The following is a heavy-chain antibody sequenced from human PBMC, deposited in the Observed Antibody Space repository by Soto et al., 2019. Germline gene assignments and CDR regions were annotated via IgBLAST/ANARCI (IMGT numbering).Heavy chain of an antibody. D-gene: IGHD6-19*01. CDR2: ISGSGGST. Sequence: EVQLLESGGGLVQPGGSLRLSCAASGFTFSSYAMSWVRQAPGKGLEWVSAISGSGGSTYYADSVKGRFTISRDNSKNPLYLQMNGLRAEDTAVYYCAKAPRIAVAGHYYYYGMDVCGQGTTVTVSS. CDR3: AKAPRIAVAGHYYYYGMDV. J-gene: IGHJ6*02. CDR1: GFTFSSYA. V-gene: IGHV3-23*01.